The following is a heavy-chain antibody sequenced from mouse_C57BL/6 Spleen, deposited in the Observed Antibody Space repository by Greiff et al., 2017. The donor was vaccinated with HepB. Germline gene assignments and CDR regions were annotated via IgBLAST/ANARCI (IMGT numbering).Heavy chain of an antibody. Sequence: VQLQQSGPELVKPGASVKISCKASGYSFTGYYMNWVKQSPEKSLEWIGEINPSTGGTTYNQKFKAKATLTVDKSSSTAYMQLKSLTSEDSAVYYCARWSGYAMDYWGQGTSVTVSS. CDR1: GYSFTGYY. CDR2: INPSTGGT. CDR3: ARWSGYAMDY. D-gene: IGHD3-2*02. J-gene: IGHJ4*01. V-gene: IGHV1-42*01.